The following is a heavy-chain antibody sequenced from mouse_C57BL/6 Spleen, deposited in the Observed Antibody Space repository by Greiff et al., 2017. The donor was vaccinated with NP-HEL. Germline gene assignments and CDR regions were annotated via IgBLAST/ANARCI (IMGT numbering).Heavy chain of an antibody. CDR2: IYPRSGNT. J-gene: IGHJ2*01. Sequence: VKVVESGAELARPGASVKLSCKASGYTFTSYGISWVKQRTGQGLEWIGEIYPRSGNTYYNEKFKGKATLTADKSSSTAYMELRSLTSEDSAVYFCAISTMVTQKGYWGQGTTLTVSS. CDR1: GYTFTSYG. D-gene: IGHD2-2*01. CDR3: AISTMVTQKGY. V-gene: IGHV1-81*01.